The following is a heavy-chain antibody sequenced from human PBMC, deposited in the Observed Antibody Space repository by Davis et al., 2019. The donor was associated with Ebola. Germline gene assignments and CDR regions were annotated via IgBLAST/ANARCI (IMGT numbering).Heavy chain of an antibody. CDR1: GYTFTSYG. V-gene: IGHV1-18*01. D-gene: IGHD2-15*01. Sequence: ASVKVSCKTSGYTFTSYGISWVRQAPGQGLEWMGWISTYNGNTNYAQKLQGRVTMTTDTSTSTVYMELRSLRSDDTAVYYCGKGGMHCSGGRCYSSYWFDPWGQGTLVTVSS. CDR2: ISTYNGNT. J-gene: IGHJ5*02. CDR3: GKGGMHCSGGRCYSSYWFDP.